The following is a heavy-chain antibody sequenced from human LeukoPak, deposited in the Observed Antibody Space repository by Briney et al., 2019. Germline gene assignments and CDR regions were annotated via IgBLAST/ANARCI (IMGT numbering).Heavy chain of an antibody. D-gene: IGHD2-2*01. CDR3: ARDFVVGGGLNNWFDP. V-gene: IGHV1-46*01. Sequence: ASVKVSCKASGYTFTSYYMHWVRQAPGQGLEWMGIINPSGGSTSYAQKFQGRVTMTRDTSTSTVYTEMSSLRSEDTAVYYCARDFVVGGGLNNWFDPWGQGTLVTVSS. CDR2: INPSGGST. CDR1: GYTFTSYY. J-gene: IGHJ5*02.